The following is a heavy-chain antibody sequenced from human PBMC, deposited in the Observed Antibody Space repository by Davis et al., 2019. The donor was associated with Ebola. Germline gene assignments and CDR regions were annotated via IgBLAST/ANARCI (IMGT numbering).Heavy chain of an antibody. CDR1: GFTFSSYA. J-gene: IGHJ4*02. D-gene: IGHD5-18*01. Sequence: PGGSLRLSCAASGFTFSSYAMSWVRQAPGKGLEWVSAISGSGGSTYYADSVKGRFTISRDNSKNTLYLQMNSLRAEDTAVYYCAKVLGGYSYGYSDYWGQGTLVTVSS. CDR3: AKVLGGYSYGYSDY. CDR2: ISGSGGST. V-gene: IGHV3-23*01.